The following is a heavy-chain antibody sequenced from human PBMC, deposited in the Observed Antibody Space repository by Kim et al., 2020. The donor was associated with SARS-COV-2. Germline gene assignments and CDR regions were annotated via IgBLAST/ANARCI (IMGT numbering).Heavy chain of an antibody. Sequence: GGSLRLSCAASGFTFSNYWMTWVRQAPGKGLEWVANIKEDGSAEYYVDSVKGRFTISRDNAKNSLYLQMNSLRVEDTAVYYCARDWSFWGQGTLVTVSS. CDR1: GFTFSNYW. CDR3: ARDWSF. J-gene: IGHJ4*02. CDR2: IKEDGSAE. V-gene: IGHV3-7*03.